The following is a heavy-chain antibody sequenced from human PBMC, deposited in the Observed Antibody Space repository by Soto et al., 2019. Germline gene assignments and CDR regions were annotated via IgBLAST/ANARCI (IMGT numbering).Heavy chain of an antibody. V-gene: IGHV4-30-2*01. CDR1: GDSITSRGSS. CDR3: ARAGAKPVSEWPNSFDP. Sequence: PSETLSLTCAVSGDSITSRGSSWAWIRQPPGKGLEWLGYIYHSGSTFYNPSLRSRVTISVDRSKNQFSLKVNSVTAADTAMYYCARAGAKPVSEWPNSFDPWGQGTLVTVSS. J-gene: IGHJ5*02. CDR2: IYHSGST. D-gene: IGHD3-3*01.